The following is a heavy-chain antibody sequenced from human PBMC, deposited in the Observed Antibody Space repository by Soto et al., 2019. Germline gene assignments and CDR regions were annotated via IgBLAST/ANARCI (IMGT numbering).Heavy chain of an antibody. Sequence: GASVKVSRKASGYTLTSYAMHLVRQAPGQRLEWMGWINAGNGNTKYSQKFQGRVTITRDTSASTAYMELSSLRSEDTAVYYCARDLGGWPDYWGQGTLVTVSS. CDR3: ARDLGGWPDY. V-gene: IGHV1-3*01. D-gene: IGHD2-15*01. CDR2: INAGNGNT. J-gene: IGHJ4*02. CDR1: GYTLTSYA.